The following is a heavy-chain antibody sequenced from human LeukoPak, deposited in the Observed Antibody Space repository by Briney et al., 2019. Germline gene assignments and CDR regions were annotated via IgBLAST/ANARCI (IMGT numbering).Heavy chain of an antibody. V-gene: IGHV1-69*13. CDR3: ARDRTSSGYRGGYWYFDL. CDR1: GGTFSIYA. Sequence: ASVTVSCTASGGTFSIYAISWVRQAPGQGLEWMGGIIPIFGKANYAQKFQGRVRITADESTSTAYMELSSLRSEDTAVYYCARDRTSSGYRGGYWYFDLWGRGTLVTVSS. D-gene: IGHD6-13*01. J-gene: IGHJ2*01. CDR2: IIPIFGKA.